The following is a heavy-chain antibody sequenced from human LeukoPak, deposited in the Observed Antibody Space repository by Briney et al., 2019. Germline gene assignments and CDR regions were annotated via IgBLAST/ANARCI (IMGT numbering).Heavy chain of an antibody. V-gene: IGHV4-39*02. CDR3: ARDTYYDFWSGYPEPLDY. D-gene: IGHD3-3*01. CDR2: IYYSGST. CDR1: GGSISSSSYY. J-gene: IGHJ4*02. Sequence: PSETLSLTCTVSGGSISSSSYYWGWIRQPPGKGLEWIGSIYYSGSTYYNPSLKSRVTISVDTFKNQFSLKLSSVTAADTAVYYCARDTYYDFWSGYPEPLDYWGQGTLVTVSS.